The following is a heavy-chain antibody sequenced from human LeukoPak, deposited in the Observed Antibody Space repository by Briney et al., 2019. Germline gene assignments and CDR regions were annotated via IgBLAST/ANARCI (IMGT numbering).Heavy chain of an antibody. V-gene: IGHV3-11*01. D-gene: IGHD2-2*01. Sequence: GGSLRLSRAASGFTFSPYYMSSIRQAPGKWLELVSYISSSGSTIYYADSVKGRFTISGDNAKNSLYLQMNSLRAEDTAVYYCARALPAAIDYWGQGTLVTVSS. CDR2: ISSSGSTI. CDR3: ARALPAAIDY. CDR1: GFTFSPYY. J-gene: IGHJ4*02.